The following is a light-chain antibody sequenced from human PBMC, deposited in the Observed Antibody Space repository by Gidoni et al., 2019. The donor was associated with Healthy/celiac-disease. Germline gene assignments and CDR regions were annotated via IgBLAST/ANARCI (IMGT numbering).Light chain of an antibody. Sequence: EIVLTQSPGTLSLSPGERATLSCRASQSVSSSYLAWYQQKPGQAPRLLIYGASSRATGIPDRFSGSGSGTDFTLTISRLEPEDVAVYYCQQYGSSPRTFGQGTKVKIK. CDR1: QSVSSSY. V-gene: IGKV3-20*01. CDR3: QQYGSSPRT. J-gene: IGKJ1*01. CDR2: GAS.